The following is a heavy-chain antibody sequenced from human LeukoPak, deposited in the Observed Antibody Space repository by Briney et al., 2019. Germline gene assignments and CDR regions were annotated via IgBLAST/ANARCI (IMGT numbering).Heavy chain of an antibody. CDR2: ISAGGGST. J-gene: IGHJ4*02. Sequence: GGSLRLSCAASGFAFSSYAMSWVRQAPGKGLEWVSAISAGGGSTYYADSVRGRFTISRDNSKNTLYLQMNSLRAEDTAVYYCAQDIAWGAFEHWGQGTLVTVSS. CDR1: GFAFSSYA. CDR3: AQDIAWGAFEH. V-gene: IGHV3-23*01. D-gene: IGHD7-27*01.